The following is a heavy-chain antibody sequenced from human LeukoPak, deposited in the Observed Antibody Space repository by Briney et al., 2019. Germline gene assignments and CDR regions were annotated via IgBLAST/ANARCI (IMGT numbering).Heavy chain of an antibody. CDR3: ARTYTPDYGSGSYPDNWFDP. V-gene: IGHV4-59*08. D-gene: IGHD3-10*01. CDR1: GGSISSYY. CDR2: IYYSGST. J-gene: IGHJ5*02. Sequence: SETLSLTCTVSGGSISSYYWSWIRQPPGKGLEWIGYIYYSGSTNYNPSLKSRVTISVDTSKNQFSLKLSSVTAADTAVYYCARTYTPDYGSGSYPDNWFDPWGQGTLVTVSS.